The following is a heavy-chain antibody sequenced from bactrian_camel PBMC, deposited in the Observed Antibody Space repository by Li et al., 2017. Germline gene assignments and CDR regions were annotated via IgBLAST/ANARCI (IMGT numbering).Heavy chain of an antibody. CDR3: VRNDWGTIATMGDNY. V-gene: IGHV3S53*01. Sequence: HVQLVESGGGSVQAGGSLTISCVWSGTMYSTNCMAWFRQAPGKEREWVLALSPDGNTAYADSVKGRFTDSRDNAKNTVYLQMNSLKPEDTAVYYCVRNDWGTIATMGDNYWGQGTQVTVS. CDR1: GTMYSTNC. J-gene: IGHJ4*01. CDR2: LSPDGNT. D-gene: IGHD4*01.